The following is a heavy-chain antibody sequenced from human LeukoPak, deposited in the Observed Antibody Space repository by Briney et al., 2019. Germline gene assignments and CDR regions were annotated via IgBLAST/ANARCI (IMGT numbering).Heavy chain of an antibody. CDR1: GGSISSYY. J-gene: IGHJ4*02. D-gene: IGHD2-15*01. CDR3: ARHVGYGGGLDY. Sequence: PSETLSLTCTVSGGSISSYYWSWIWQPPGKGLEWIGYIYYSGSTNYNPSLKSRVTISVDTSKNQFSLKLSSVTAADTAVYYCARHVGYGGGLDYWGQGTLVTVSS. V-gene: IGHV4-59*08. CDR2: IYYSGST.